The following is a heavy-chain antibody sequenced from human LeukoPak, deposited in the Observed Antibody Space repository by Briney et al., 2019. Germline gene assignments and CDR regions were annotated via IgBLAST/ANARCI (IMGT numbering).Heavy chain of an antibody. J-gene: IGHJ5*02. Sequence: GGSLRLSCAASGFTFSDYYMSWVRQAPGKGLEWVSAISGSGGSTYYADSVKGRFTISRDNSKNTLYLQMNSLRAEDTAVYYCAKLGDNFPDRWGQGTLVTVSS. CDR1: GFTFSDYY. CDR3: AKLGDNFPDR. D-gene: IGHD3-10*01. CDR2: ISGSGGST. V-gene: IGHV3-23*01.